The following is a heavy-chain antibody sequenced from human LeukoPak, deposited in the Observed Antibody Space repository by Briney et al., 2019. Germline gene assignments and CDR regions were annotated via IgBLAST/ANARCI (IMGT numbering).Heavy chain of an antibody. CDR3: AKDQRGYDFWSGLAPYYYYYGMDV. V-gene: IGHV3-23*01. D-gene: IGHD3-3*01. J-gene: IGHJ6*02. CDR1: GFSVTRNY. Sequence: GGSLRLSCAASGFSVTRNYVSWVRQAPGKGLEWVSAISGSGGSTYYADSVKGRFTISRDNSKNTLYLQMNSLKAEDTAVYYCAKDQRGYDFWSGLAPYYYYYGMDVWGQGTTVTVSS. CDR2: ISGSGGST.